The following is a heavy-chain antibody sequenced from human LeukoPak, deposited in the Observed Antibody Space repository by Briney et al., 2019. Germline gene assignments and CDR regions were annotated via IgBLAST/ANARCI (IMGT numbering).Heavy chain of an antibody. D-gene: IGHD6-19*01. CDR2: ISSSGDSL. Sequence: GGSLRLSCAASGFTFSSYEMKWVRQAPGKGLEWVSYISSSGDSLYYADSVKGRFTISRDNARDSLYLQMNSLRAEDTAIYYCARMAVAGQYNDYWGQGTLVTVSS. CDR3: ARMAVAGQYNDY. CDR1: GFTFSSYE. J-gene: IGHJ4*02. V-gene: IGHV3-48*03.